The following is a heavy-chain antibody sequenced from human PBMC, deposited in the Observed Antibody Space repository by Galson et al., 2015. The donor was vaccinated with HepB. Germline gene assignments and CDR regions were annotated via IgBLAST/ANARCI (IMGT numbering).Heavy chain of an antibody. CDR1: GYTFTSNG. CDR2: ISTNSGNT. CDR3: ARDVRYAFEM. V-gene: IGHV1-18*01. J-gene: IGHJ3*02. Sequence: SVKVSCKASGYTFTSNGINWVRQAPGQGLEWMGWISTNSGNTYYAQKFQDRLIMTTERSTSTAYMELRSLTSDDTAFYYCARDVRYAFEMWSQGTMVTVS. D-gene: IGHD3-10*02.